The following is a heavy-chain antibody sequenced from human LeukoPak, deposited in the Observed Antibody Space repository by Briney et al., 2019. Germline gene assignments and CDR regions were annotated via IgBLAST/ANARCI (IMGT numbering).Heavy chain of an antibody. V-gene: IGHV4-34*01. CDR3: ASRLWFGERRFDP. CDR2: INHSGST. CDR1: GGSFSGYY. D-gene: IGHD3-10*01. J-gene: IGHJ5*02. Sequence: KPSETLSLTCAVYGGSFSGYYWSWIRQPPGKGLEWIGEINHSGSTNYNPSLKSRVTISVDTSKNQFSLKLSSMTAADTAVYYCASRLWFGERRFDPWGQGSLVTVSS.